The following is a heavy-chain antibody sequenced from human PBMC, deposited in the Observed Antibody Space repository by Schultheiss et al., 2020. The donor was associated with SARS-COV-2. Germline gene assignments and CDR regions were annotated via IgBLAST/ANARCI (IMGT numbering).Heavy chain of an antibody. Sequence: ASVKVSCKASGYTFTVYHIHWVRQAPGQGLEWMGIINPSGGSTSYAQKFQGRVTMTRDTSTSTVYMELSSLRSEDTAVYYCARDLQASVGYRPRDWFDPWGQGTLVTVSS. J-gene: IGHJ5*02. D-gene: IGHD1-26*01. CDR2: INPSGGST. CDR3: ARDLQASVGYRPRDWFDP. V-gene: IGHV1-46*01. CDR1: GYTFTVYH.